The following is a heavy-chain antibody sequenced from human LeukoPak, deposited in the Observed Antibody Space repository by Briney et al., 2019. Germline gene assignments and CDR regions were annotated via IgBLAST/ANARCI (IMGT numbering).Heavy chain of an antibody. CDR2: INHSGST. D-gene: IGHD3-3*01. V-gene: IGHV4-34*01. CDR3: ARDYDFWSGYYDY. J-gene: IGHJ4*02. Sequence: SETLSLTCAVYGGSFRGYYWSWIRQPPGKGLEWIGEINHSGSTNYSPSLKGRVTISVDTSKNQFSLKLSSVTAADTAVYYCARDYDFWSGYYDYWGQGTLVTVSS. CDR1: GGSFRGYY.